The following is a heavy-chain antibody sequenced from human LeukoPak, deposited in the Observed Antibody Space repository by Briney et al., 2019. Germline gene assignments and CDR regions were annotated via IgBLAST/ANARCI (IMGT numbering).Heavy chain of an antibody. J-gene: IGHJ6*03. CDR2: IYYSGST. Sequence: SETLSLTCAVYGGSFSGYYWSWIRQPPGKGLEWIGYIYYSGSTNYNPSLKSRVTISVDTSKNQFSLKLSSVTAADTAVYYCARVGDYYYYYMDVWGKGTTVTISS. D-gene: IGHD1-26*01. CDR3: ARVGDYYYYYMDV. CDR1: GGSFSGYY. V-gene: IGHV4-59*01.